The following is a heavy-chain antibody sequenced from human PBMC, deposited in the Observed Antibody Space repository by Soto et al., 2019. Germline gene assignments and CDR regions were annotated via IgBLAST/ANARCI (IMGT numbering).Heavy chain of an antibody. D-gene: IGHD4-17*01. V-gene: IGHV4-59*01. J-gene: IGHJ6*02. CDR2: IYYSGST. Sequence: SETLSLTCTASGGSISSYYWSWIRKPPGKGLEWIGFIYYSGSTNYNPSLKSRVTISIDTFKNHFSLKLRSLTAADTAVYYCAKGKTRGDDYYYYYGMDVWGQGTTVTVSS. CDR1: GGSISSYY. CDR3: AKGKTRGDDYYYYYGMDV.